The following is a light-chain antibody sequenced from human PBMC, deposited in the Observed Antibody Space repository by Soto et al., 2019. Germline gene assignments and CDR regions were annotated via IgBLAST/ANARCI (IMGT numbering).Light chain of an antibody. CDR2: DVS. J-gene: IGLJ2*01. V-gene: IGLV2-14*01. CDR1: SSDVGTYNY. CDR3: SSYTSTSTLV. Sequence: QSVLTQPASVSGSPGQSITVYCTGTSSDVGTYNYVSWYQQYPGKAPKLMIYDVSNRPSGVSNRFSGSKSGNTASLTNSGLQAEDEADYYCSSYTSTSTLVFGGATKLTVL.